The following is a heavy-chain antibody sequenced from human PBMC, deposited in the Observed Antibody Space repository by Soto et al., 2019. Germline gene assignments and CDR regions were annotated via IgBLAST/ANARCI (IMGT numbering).Heavy chain of an antibody. CDR3: AKDYSTVTTDPLSVVLFDY. D-gene: IGHD4-17*01. V-gene: IGHV3-23*01. CDR1: GFTFSSYA. J-gene: IGHJ4*02. CDR2: ITSDGRT. Sequence: GGSLRLSCAASGFTFSSYAMSWVRQAPGKGLEWVSIITSDGRTYYADSVKGRFTISRDNSKNTVYLQMNSLRAEDTAVYYCAKDYSTVTTDPLSVVLFDYWGQGALATVSS.